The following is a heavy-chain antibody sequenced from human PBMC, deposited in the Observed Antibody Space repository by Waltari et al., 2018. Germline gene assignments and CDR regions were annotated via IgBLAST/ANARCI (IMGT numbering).Heavy chain of an antibody. CDR3: ARSSPQGTPGGIDH. D-gene: IGHD1-26*01. CDR1: GFMFNTYY. Sequence: EVLLMESGGGLVKPGGSLRLSCAVSGFMFNTYYMHWVRQGPGKGPEWVSMITRSASFIYYANSVKGRFTVSRDDAEKSLFLQMDSLTVEDTAVYYCARSSPQGTPGGIDHWGQGTLVTVSS. CDR2: ITRSASFI. J-gene: IGHJ5*02. V-gene: IGHV3-21*01.